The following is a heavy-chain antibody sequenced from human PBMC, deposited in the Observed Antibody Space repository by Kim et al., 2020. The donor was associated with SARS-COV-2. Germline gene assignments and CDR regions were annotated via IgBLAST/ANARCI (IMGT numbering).Heavy chain of an antibody. CDR2: INYRAST. CDR3: ARRNYCGSGRASGGMDV. Sequence: SETLSLTCAVNGGSFSDFYWAWIRQPPGKGLEWIGEINYRASTAYSPSLKSRVTISEDMSKNQFSLKLTSVTAADTAVYYCARRNYCGSGRASGGMDVWGQGSTVTVSS. D-gene: IGHD3-10*01. J-gene: IGHJ6*01. V-gene: IGHV4-34*01. CDR1: GGSFSDFY.